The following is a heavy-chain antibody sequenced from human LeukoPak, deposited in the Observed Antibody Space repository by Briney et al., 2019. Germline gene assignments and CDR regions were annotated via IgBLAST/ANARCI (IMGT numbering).Heavy chain of an antibody. CDR3: SRYIRRRPQFDY. CDR1: AGSISSSDYY. CDR2: IHYSGNT. V-gene: IGHV4-39*01. Sequence: PSETLSLTCTVSAGSISSSDYYWGWIRQPPGKGLEWNGNIHYSGNTFYHQSLKSRITIAVDTSKNQFSLKLSSVTAADTAVYYCSRYIRRRPQFDYWGQGALVTVSS. J-gene: IGHJ4*02.